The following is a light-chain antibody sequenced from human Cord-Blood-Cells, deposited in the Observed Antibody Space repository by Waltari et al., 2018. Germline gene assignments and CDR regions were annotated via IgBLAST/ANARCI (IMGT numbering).Light chain of an antibody. CDR2: AAS. CDR3: QKYNSALLT. CDR1: QGISNY. J-gene: IGKJ4*01. V-gene: IGKV1-27*01. Sequence: DXXMTQSPSSLXASVXDXXTITCRASQGISNYLAWYQQKPGKVPKLLIYAASTLQSGVPSRFSGSGSGTDFTLTISSLQPEDVATYYCQKYNSALLTFGGGTKVEIK.